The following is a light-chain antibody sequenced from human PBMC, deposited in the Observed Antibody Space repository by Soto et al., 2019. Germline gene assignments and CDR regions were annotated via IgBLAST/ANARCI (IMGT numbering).Light chain of an antibody. V-gene: IGKV1-39*01. Sequence: DIQMTQSPSSLFASVGDRVTITCRASQGISTFLHWYQQRPGKAPSLIIYGASNLQSGVPSRFSGRGSGTEFSLTISTLQPEDVATYYCQHTLTTPRTFGQGTKVEIK. CDR2: GAS. J-gene: IGKJ1*01. CDR3: QHTLTTPRT. CDR1: QGISTF.